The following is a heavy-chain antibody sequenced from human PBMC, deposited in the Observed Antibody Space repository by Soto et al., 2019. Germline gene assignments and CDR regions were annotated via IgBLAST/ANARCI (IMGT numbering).Heavy chain of an antibody. V-gene: IGHV3-23*04. J-gene: IGHJ4*02. CDR2: ISDSGGTS. CDR1: GFIFSNYV. Sequence: EVQLVDSGGGLVQPGGSLRLSCAASGFIFSNYVMSWVRQAPGKGLEWVSSISDSGGTSYYADSVQGRFIISRDNSKNTLYLQMNSLRAEDTAIYYCAKRPRALLTFDYWGQGTLVTVSS. CDR3: AKRPRALLTFDY. D-gene: IGHD1-26*01.